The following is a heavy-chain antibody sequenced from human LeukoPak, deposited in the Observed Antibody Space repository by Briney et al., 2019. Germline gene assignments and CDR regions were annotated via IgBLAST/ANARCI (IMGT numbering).Heavy chain of an antibody. Sequence: SETLSLTCAVYGGSFSGYYWSWIRQPPGKGLEWIGEINHSGSTNYNPSLKSRVTISVDTSKNQFSLKLSSVTAEDTAIYYCARSIPYGTTWYGRSDYWGQGTLVTVSS. V-gene: IGHV4-34*01. CDR1: GGSFSGYY. CDR2: INHSGST. D-gene: IGHD6-13*01. CDR3: ARSIPYGTTWYGRSDY. J-gene: IGHJ4*02.